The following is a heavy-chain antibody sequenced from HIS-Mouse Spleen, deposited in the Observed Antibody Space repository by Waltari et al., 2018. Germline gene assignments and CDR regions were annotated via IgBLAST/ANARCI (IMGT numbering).Heavy chain of an antibody. CDR1: GGSISSSIYY. Sequence: QLQLQASGPGLVKPSETLSPTCTVSGGSISSSIYYWGWIRQPPGKGLEWIGSIYYSGSTYYNPSLKSRVTVSVDTSKNQFSLKLSSVTAADTAVYYCAREIPYSSSWYDWYFDLWGRGTLVTVSS. CDR3: AREIPYSSSWYDWYFDL. D-gene: IGHD6-13*01. CDR2: IYYSGST. J-gene: IGHJ2*01. V-gene: IGHV4-39*07.